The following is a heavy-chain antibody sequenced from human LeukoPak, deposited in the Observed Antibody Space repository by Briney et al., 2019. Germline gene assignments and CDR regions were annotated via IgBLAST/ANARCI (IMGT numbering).Heavy chain of an antibody. CDR1: GGSFSGYY. J-gene: IGHJ3*02. Sequence: SETLSLACAVYGGSFSGYYWSWIRQPPGKGLEWIGEINHSGSTNYNPSLKSRVTISVDTSKNQFSLKLSSVTAADTAVYYCASSEGVFDAFDIWGQGTMVTVSS. CDR3: ASSEGVFDAFDI. D-gene: IGHD3-10*01. V-gene: IGHV4-34*01. CDR2: INHSGST.